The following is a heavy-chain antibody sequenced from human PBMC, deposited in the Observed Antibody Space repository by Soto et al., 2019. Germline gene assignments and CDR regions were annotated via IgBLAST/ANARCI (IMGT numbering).Heavy chain of an antibody. CDR1: GFTLGDYA. Sequence: GGSLRLSCTAAGFTLGDYAVSWIRQAPGKGLEWVGFIRSKAYGGTTEYAASVKGRFTISRDDSKSIAYLQMNSLKTEDTAVYYCAKDTKYHSSSGYYVLDYWGQGSLVTVSS. CDR2: IRSKAYGGTT. CDR3: AKDTKYHSSSGYYVLDY. V-gene: IGHV3-49*03. J-gene: IGHJ4*02. D-gene: IGHD3-22*01.